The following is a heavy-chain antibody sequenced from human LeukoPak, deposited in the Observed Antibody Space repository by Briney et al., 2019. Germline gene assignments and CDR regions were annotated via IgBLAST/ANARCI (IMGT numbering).Heavy chain of an antibody. CDR2: ISSSSSYI. D-gene: IGHD6-19*01. J-gene: IGHJ4*02. Sequence: SGGSLRLSCAASGFTFSTYWMSWVRQAPGKGLEWVSSISSSSSYIYYADSVKGRFTISRDNAKNSLYLQMNSLRAEDTAVYYCARDKDLRSSGCFDYWGQGTLVTVSS. CDR3: ARDKDLRSSGCFDY. V-gene: IGHV3-21*01. CDR1: GFTFSTYW.